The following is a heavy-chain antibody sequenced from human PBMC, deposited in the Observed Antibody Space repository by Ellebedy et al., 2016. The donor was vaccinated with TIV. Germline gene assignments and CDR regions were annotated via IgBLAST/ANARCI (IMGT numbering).Heavy chain of an antibody. Sequence: SGPTLAKPTQTLTLTRTFSGFSLSPTGMLVSWLRQPPGKALEWLARIDWDDDKFYSTSLKTRLTISKDTSKNQVVLTMTNMDPADTATYNCARLQAVRRQYWYFDLWGRGTPVTVSS. D-gene: IGHD2/OR15-2a*01. CDR1: GFSLSPTGML. CDR2: IDWDDDK. J-gene: IGHJ2*01. V-gene: IGHV2-70*04. CDR3: ARLQAVRRQYWYFDL.